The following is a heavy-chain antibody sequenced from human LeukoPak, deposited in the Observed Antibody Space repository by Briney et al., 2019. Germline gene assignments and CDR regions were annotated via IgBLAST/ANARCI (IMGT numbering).Heavy chain of an antibody. CDR2: ISSSSSHT. D-gene: IGHD3-10*01. Sequence: GGSLRLSCAASGFTFSDYYMSWIRQAPGKGLEWVSYISSSSSHTNYADSVKGRFTISRDNAKNSLYLQMNSLRAEDTAVYYCARDGVDYYGSGSYSTIYYFDYWGQGTLVTVSS. CDR1: GFTFSDYY. CDR3: ARDGVDYYGSGSYSTIYYFDY. V-gene: IGHV3-11*06. J-gene: IGHJ4*02.